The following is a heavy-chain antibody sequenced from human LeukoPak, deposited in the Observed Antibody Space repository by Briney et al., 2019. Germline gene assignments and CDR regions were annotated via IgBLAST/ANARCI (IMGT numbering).Heavy chain of an antibody. CDR2: IRYDGSNK. CDR1: GFTFSSYG. V-gene: IGHV3-30*02. D-gene: IGHD3-22*01. J-gene: IGHJ4*02. CDR3: ARDQGITMIVVAYFDY. Sequence: GGSLRLSCAASGFTFSSYGMHWVRQAPGKGLEWVAFIRYDGSNKYYADSVKGRFTISRDNSKNTLYLQMNSLRAEDTAVYYCARDQGITMIVVAYFDYWGQGTLVTVSS.